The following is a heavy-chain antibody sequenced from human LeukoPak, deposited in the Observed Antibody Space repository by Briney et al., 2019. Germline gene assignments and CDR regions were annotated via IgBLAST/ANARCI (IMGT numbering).Heavy chain of an antibody. D-gene: IGHD1-26*01. Sequence: PGGSLRLSCAASGFTFSRYAMHWVRQAPGKGLEYVSAITSNGGSTYYANSVKGRFIISRDNSKNTLYLQLGSLRADDMAMYYCARGEPDDYWGQGTLVTVSS. CDR1: GFTFSRYA. CDR3: ARGEPDDY. CDR2: ITSNGGST. V-gene: IGHV3-64*01. J-gene: IGHJ4*02.